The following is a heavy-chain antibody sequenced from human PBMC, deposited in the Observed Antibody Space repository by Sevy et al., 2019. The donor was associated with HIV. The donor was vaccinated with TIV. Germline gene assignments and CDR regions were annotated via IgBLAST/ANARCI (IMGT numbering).Heavy chain of an antibody. CDR3: ARGDYYDDAFDI. CDR1: GFTFSNYN. Sequence: GGSLRLSCAASGFTFSNYNMNWVRQAPGKGLEWVANIKQDGSEKYYVDSVKGRFTIARDNAKNSLYLQMNSLRAEDTAVYYCARGDYYDDAFDIWGQGTMVTVSS. V-gene: IGHV3-7*03. D-gene: IGHD3-22*01. CDR2: IKQDGSEK. J-gene: IGHJ3*02.